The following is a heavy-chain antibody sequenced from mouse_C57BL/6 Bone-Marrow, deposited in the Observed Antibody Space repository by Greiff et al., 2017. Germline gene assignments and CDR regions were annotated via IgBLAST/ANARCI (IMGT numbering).Heavy chain of an antibody. D-gene: IGHD1-1*01. CDR3: TREAYGTLFAY. Sequence: KLVEWVAYISSGGDYIYYADTVKGRFTISRDNARNTLYLQMSSLKSEDTAMYYCTREAYGTLFAYWGQGTLVTVSA. J-gene: IGHJ3*01. CDR2: ISSGGDYI. V-gene: IGHV5-9-1*02.